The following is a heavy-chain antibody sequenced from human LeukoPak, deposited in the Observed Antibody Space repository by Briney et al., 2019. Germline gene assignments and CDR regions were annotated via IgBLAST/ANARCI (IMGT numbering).Heavy chain of an antibody. Sequence: GGSLRLSCAPAGFSVSEYTLNWVRQAPGKGREWLSSISRSQTYTYYAESIKGPFTISKDHAKNSLYLQMNSLRGEDTGVYYCARAQVGYNWFDPWGKGTLVTVSS. D-gene: IGHD1-26*01. J-gene: IGHJ5*01. CDR1: GFSVSEYT. V-gene: IGHV3-21*01. CDR2: ISRSQTYT. CDR3: ARAQVGYNWFDP.